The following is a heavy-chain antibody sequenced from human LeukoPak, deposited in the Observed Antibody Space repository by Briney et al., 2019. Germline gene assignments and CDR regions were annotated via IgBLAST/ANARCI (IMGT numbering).Heavy chain of an antibody. V-gene: IGHV1-24*01. J-gene: IGHJ4*02. CDR3: ATVKLGSGYYYSLDY. CDR1: GYTFTSYY. D-gene: IGHD3-22*01. CDR2: FDPEDGET. Sequence: GASVKVSCRASGYTFTSYYMHWVRQAPGKGLEWRGGFDPEDGETIYAQKFQGRVTMTEDTSTDTAYMELSSLRSEDTAVYYCATVKLGSGYYYSLDYWGQGTLVTVSS.